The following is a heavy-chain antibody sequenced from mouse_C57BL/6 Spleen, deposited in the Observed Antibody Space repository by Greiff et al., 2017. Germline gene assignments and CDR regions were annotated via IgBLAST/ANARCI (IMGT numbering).Heavy chain of an antibody. J-gene: IGHJ1*03. V-gene: IGHV5-12*01. D-gene: IGHD1-1*01. Sequence: EVKLVESGGGLVQPGGSLKLSCAASGFTFSDYYMYWVRQTPEKRLEWVAYISNGGGSNYYPDTVKGRFTISRDNAKNTLYLQMSRLKSEDTAMYYCARLGILRMGYFDVWGTGTTVTVSS. CDR3: ARLGILRMGYFDV. CDR2: ISNGGGSN. CDR1: GFTFSDYY.